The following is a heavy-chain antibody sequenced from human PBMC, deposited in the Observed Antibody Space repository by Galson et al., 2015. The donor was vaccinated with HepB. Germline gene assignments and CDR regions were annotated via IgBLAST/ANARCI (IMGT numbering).Heavy chain of an antibody. D-gene: IGHD2-15*01. J-gene: IGHJ3*02. Sequence: SLRLSCAPSGFTCSTYAMSWVRQAPGKGLGWVSGISASCGRTYYADSVRGRFTISRDNSRNTLHLQMDSVRVDDAAVYYCAKDPNGEYVGGFEMWGHGTMVTVSS. CDR3: AKDPNGEYVGGFEM. CDR1: GFTCSTYA. V-gene: IGHV3-23*01. CDR2: ISASCGRT.